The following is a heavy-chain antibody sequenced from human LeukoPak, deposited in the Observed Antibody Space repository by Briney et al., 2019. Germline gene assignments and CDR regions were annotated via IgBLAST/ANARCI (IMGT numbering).Heavy chain of an antibody. CDR2: VHHTFSS. D-gene: IGHD4-11*01. CDR3: AYYSVLGRTFDY. V-gene: IGHV4-59*02. CDR1: GASVNDYF. J-gene: IGHJ4*02. Sequence: PSETLSLTCTVSGASVNDYFWSWIRQPPGKGLEWIGNVHHTFSSNFSPSLKSRATISMDTSKSQVSLRLSSVTAADTAVYYCAYYSVLGRTFDYWGQGTLVTVSS.